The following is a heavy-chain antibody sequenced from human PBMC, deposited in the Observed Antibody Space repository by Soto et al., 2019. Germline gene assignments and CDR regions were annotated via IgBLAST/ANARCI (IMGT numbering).Heavy chain of an antibody. CDR1: GFSLTTSGVG. V-gene: IGHV2-5*02. CDR2: IYWDDDK. Sequence: QITLNESGPTVVKPAETLTLTCTFSGFSLTTSGVGVGWIRQSPGKAPEWLALIYWDDDKRYSASLKSRLTITQDTSKIQVVMTLARVDPADTATYHCAHRLLRTVFRLVTTTAIYFDFWGQGTPVVASS. D-gene: IGHD3-3*01. CDR3: AHRLLRTVFRLVTTTAIYFDF. J-gene: IGHJ4*02.